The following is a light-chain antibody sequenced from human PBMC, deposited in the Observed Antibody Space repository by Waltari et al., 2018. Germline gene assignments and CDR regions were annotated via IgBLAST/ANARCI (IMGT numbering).Light chain of an antibody. V-gene: IGLV2-11*01. CDR1: SSDVGGYNY. Sequence: QSALTQPRSVPGSPGQPVTTSCSATSSDVGGYNYVSWYQHHPGKAPKLMIYDVSKLPSGVPDRFSGSKSGNTASLTISGLQAEDEADYYCCSYAGSYAYVFGTGTKVTVL. CDR2: DVS. J-gene: IGLJ1*01. CDR3: CSYAGSYAYV.